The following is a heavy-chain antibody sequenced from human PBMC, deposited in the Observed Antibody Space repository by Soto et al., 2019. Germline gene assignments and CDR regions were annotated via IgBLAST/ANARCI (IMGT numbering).Heavy chain of an antibody. CDR2: ISAYNGNT. CDR3: ARDIGITMVRGVAVYYYGMDV. V-gene: IGHV1-18*01. J-gene: IGHJ6*02. Sequence: ASVKVSCKASGYTFTSYGISWVRQAPGQGLEWMGWISAYNGNTNYAQKLQGRVTMTTDTSTSTAYMELRSLRSDDTAVYYCARDIGITMVRGVAVYYYGMDVWGQGTTVTVSS. CDR1: GYTFTSYG. D-gene: IGHD3-10*01.